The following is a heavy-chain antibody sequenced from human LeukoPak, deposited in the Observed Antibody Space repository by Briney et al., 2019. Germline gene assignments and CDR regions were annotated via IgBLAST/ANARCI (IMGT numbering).Heavy chain of an antibody. CDR3: ARDQGIFDY. Sequence: GESGGGLVQPGGSLRLSCAASGFTFSSYSMNWVRQAPGKGLEWVSYISSSSKTMYYADSVKGRFTISRDNAKNSLYLQMNSLRGEDSAVYYCARDQGIFDYWGQGTLVTVSS. V-gene: IGHV3-48*01. CDR2: ISSSSKTM. CDR1: GFTFSSYS. J-gene: IGHJ4*02.